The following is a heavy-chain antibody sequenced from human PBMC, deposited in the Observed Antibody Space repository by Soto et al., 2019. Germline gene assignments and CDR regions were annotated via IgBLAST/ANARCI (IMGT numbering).Heavy chain of an antibody. D-gene: IGHD3-22*01. CDR2: ILHTGHT. CDR3: ARSPRRVDGKWFFDY. Sequence: QVQLQESGPGLVEPSGTLSLTCGVSGDSFSSSNWWTWIRQPPGKVLEWIGDILHTGHTDYSPSLRSRITISIDTSKKEFSLHLTSVTATDTAVYYCARSPRRVDGKWFFDYWGPGALVTVSS. V-gene: IGHV4-4*02. J-gene: IGHJ4*02. CDR1: GDSFSSSNW.